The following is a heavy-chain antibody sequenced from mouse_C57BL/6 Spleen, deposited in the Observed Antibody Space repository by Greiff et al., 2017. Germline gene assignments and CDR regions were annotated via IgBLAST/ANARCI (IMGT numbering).Heavy chain of an antibody. CDR1: GYTFTSYW. D-gene: IGHD2-4*01. V-gene: IGHV1-52*01. J-gene: IGHJ3*01. CDR2: IDPSDSET. CDR3: ARPYDYDETWFAY. Sequence: QVQLQQSGAELVRPGSSVKLSCKASGYTFTSYWMHWVKQRPIQGLEWIGNIDPSDSETHYNQKFKDKATLTVDKSSSTAYMQLSSLTSEDSAVYYCARPYDYDETWFAYWGQGTLVTVSA.